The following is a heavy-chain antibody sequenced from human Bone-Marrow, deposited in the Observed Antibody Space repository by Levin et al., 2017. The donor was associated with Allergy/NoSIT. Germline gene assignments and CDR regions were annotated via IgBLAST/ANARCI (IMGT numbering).Heavy chain of an antibody. D-gene: IGHD3/OR15-3a*01. Sequence: GESLKISCVVSGFTLSNFAIHWVRQAPGKGLEWVGLISYDGTNKYYRDSVKGRFNFSRDNSKGTVHLEMNRLTTADTAVYYCARGFGPAGRSTVDYWGRGTLVAVSS. CDR1: GFTLSNFA. CDR3: ARGFGPAGRSTVDY. J-gene: IGHJ4*02. V-gene: IGHV3-30-3*01. CDR2: ISYDGTNK.